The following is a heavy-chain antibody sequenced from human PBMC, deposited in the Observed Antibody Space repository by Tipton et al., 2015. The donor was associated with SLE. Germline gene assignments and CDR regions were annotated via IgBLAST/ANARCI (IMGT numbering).Heavy chain of an antibody. D-gene: IGHD1-26*01. CDR1: GGSISSYY. CDR2: IYYSGST. J-gene: IGHJ3*02. Sequence: TLSLTCTVSGGSISSYYWSWIRQPPGKGLEWIGYIYYSGSTNYNPSLKSRVTISVDTSKNQFSLKLSSVTAADTAVYYCAREVVGADDAFDIWGQGTMFTVSS. V-gene: IGHV4-59*01. CDR3: AREVVGADDAFDI.